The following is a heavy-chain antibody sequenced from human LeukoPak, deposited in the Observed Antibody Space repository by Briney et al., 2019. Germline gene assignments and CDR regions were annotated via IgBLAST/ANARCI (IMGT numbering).Heavy chain of an antibody. D-gene: IGHD6-19*01. CDR1: GFSFSDYP. CDR3: AKDRSSGFFDY. V-gene: IGHV3-23*01. J-gene: IGHJ4*02. CDR2: ISANSVIT. Sequence: GGSLRLSCAASGFSFSDYPMSWVRQAPGQGLEWISAISANSVITYYGNPVRGRFTISRDNSKNTLYLQMNSLRAEDTAVYYCAKDRSSGFFDYWGQGTLVTVSS.